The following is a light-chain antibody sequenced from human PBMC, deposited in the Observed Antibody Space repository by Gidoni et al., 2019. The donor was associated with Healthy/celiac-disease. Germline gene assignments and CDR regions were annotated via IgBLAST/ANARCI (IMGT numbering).Light chain of an antibody. CDR2: KAS. CDR1: QSISSW. V-gene: IGKV1-5*03. CDR3: QQYNSYPIT. Sequence: ETIQSPSTLSASVGDRVTMTCRASQSISSWLAWYQQKPGNAPKLLIYKASSLESEVPSRCSGSGSGAEFTLTISSLLPDDFSTYYCQQYNSYPITFGQGTRLEIK. J-gene: IGKJ5*01.